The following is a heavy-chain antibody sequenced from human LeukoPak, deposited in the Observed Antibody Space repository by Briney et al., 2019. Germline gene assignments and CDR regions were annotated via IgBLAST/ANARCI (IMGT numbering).Heavy chain of an antibody. D-gene: IGHD2-15*01. CDR3: ASRHCSGGGCYFAGADPFDY. V-gene: IGHV3-7*03. CDR1: GFTFSGYW. CDR2: INHNGNVN. J-gene: IGHJ4*02. Sequence: GGSLRLSCAVSGFTFSGYWMNWARQAPGKGLEWVASINHNGNVNYYVDSVKGRFTISRDNAKNSLYLQMSNLRAEDTAVYFCASRHCSGGGCYFAGADPFDYWGQGTLVAVSS.